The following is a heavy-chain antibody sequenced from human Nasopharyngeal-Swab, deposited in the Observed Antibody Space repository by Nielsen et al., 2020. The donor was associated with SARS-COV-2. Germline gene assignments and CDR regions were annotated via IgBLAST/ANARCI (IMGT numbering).Heavy chain of an antibody. CDR2: ISWNSSSI. CDR3: AKGDIVLMVYPASAFDI. Sequence: GGSLRLSCAASGFTFDDYAMHWVRQAPGKGLEWVSGISWNSSSIGYADSVKGRFTISRDNAKNSLYLQMNSLRAEDTALYYCAKGDIVLMVYPASAFDIWGQGTMVTVSS. D-gene: IGHD2-8*01. CDR1: GFTFDDYA. V-gene: IGHV3-9*01. J-gene: IGHJ3*02.